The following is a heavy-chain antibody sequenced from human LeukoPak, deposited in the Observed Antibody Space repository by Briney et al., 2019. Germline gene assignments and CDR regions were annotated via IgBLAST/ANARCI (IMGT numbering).Heavy chain of an antibody. D-gene: IGHD3-3*01. CDR1: GFTFSSYA. Sequence: GGSLRLSCAASGFTFSSYAMSWVRQAPGNGLEWVSAISGSGGSTYYADSVKGRFTISRDNPKNTLYLQMNSLRAEDTAVYYCAKLGLYDFWSGYTYWGQGTLVTVSS. V-gene: IGHV3-23*01. J-gene: IGHJ4*02. CDR2: ISGSGGST. CDR3: AKLGLYDFWSGYTY.